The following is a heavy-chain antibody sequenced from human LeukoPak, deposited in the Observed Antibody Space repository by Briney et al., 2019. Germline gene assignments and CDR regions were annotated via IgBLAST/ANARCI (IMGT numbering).Heavy chain of an antibody. CDR1: GYTFTDYY. J-gene: IGHJ3*02. Sequence: GASVKVSCKASGYTFTDYYMHWVQQAPGKGLEWMGRVDPEDGETIYAEKFQGRVTITADTSTDTAYMELSSLRSEDTAVYYCATDRPLIVGAPYSESNAFDIWGQGTMVTVSS. D-gene: IGHD1-26*01. CDR2: VDPEDGET. V-gene: IGHV1-69-2*01. CDR3: ATDRPLIVGAPYSESNAFDI.